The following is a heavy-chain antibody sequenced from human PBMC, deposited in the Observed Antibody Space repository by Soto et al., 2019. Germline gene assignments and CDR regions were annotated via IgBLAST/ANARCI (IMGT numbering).Heavy chain of an antibody. CDR2: ISYSGST. J-gene: IGHJ4*02. D-gene: IGHD2-15*01. CDR1: GGSISSFY. Sequence: QVQLQESGPGLVKPSETLSLNCTVSGGSISSFYWSWVRQTPGKGLEWIGYISYSGSTNYNPSLTRRVTISVDTSKKQFSLKLTSVTTADTAVYYCTRRQGSYLDQWGQGTLVTVSS. CDR3: TRRQGSYLDQ. V-gene: IGHV4-59*01.